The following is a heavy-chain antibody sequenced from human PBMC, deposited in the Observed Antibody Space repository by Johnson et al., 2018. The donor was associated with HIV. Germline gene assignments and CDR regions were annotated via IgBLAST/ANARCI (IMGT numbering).Heavy chain of an antibody. CDR1: GFTFSSYW. Sequence: VQLVESGGGLVQPGGSLRLSCAASGFTFSSYWMSWVRQAPGKGLEWVANITQDGSETYYVGSVKGRFTISRDNAKNSLFLQMDSLRAEDTAVYFCARPPAYLYKAAFSIWGQGTMVTVSS. CDR2: ITQDGSET. D-gene: IGHD3-16*02. CDR3: ARPPAYLYKAAFSI. J-gene: IGHJ3*02. V-gene: IGHV3-7*03.